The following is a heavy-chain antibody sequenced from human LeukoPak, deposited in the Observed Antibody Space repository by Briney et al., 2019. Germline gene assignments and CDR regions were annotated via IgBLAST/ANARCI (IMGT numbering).Heavy chain of an antibody. CDR1: GGSISSYY. CDR3: ARSGTLTGYLF. D-gene: IGHD3-9*01. V-gene: IGHV4-59*01. CDR2: IYYSGNT. J-gene: IGHJ4*02. Sequence: SETLSLTCTVSGGSISSYYWSWIRQAPGKGLEWIGYIYYSGNTNYNPSLQSRVTISVDTSKNQFSLKLSSVTAADTAVYYRARSGTLTGYLFWGQGTLVTVSS.